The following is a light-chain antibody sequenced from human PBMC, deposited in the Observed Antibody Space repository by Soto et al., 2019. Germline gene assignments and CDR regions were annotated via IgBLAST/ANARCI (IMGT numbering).Light chain of an antibody. Sequence: EIVMTQSPPTLSASPGERATLSCRASQSVSNNLAWYQQKPGQAPRLLIYDASTRATDIPARFSGSGSGTEFTLTISSLQSEDFVVYYCQQYNNRPPGLTFGGGTRVDIK. J-gene: IGKJ4*01. V-gene: IGKV3-15*01. CDR2: DAS. CDR3: QQYNNRPPGLT. CDR1: QSVSNN.